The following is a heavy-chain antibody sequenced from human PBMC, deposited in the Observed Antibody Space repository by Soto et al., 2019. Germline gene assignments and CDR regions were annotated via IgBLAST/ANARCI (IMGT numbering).Heavy chain of an antibody. D-gene: IGHD3-16*02. CDR2: INAGNGNT. J-gene: IGHJ6*02. CDR3: ARASRLRLGELSSYYYYGMDA. CDR1: GYTFTSYA. V-gene: IGHV1-3*01. Sequence: GASVKVSCKASGYTFTSYAMHWVRQAPGQRLEWMGWINAGNGNTKYSQKFQGRVTITRDTSASTAYMELSSLRSEDTAVYYCARASRLRLGELSSYYYYGMDAWGQGTTVTVSS.